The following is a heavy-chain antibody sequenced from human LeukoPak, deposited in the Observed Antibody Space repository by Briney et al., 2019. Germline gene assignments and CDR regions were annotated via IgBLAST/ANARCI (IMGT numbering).Heavy chain of an antibody. J-gene: IGHJ4*02. CDR2: IYYTGNT. D-gene: IGHD3/OR15-3a*01. Sequence: SQTLSLTCTVSGISISSSNSYWGWIRQPPGKGLEWIGSIYYTGNTYYNASLKSRVTISIDTSKNQISLRLTSVTAADTAMYYCARQTGSGLFTLPGGQGTLVTVSS. V-gene: IGHV4-39*01. CDR3: ARQTGSGLFTLP. CDR1: GISISSSNSY.